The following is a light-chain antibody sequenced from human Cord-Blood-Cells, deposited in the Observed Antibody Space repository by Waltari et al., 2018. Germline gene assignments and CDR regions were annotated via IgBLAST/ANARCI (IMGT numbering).Light chain of an antibody. CDR3: QQYNSYSYT. CDR1: PSISSW. Sequence: DIQMTQSPPILSASVGDRVSITCRARPSISSWLVWYQQKPGKAPKLLIYKASSLESGVPSRFSGSGSGTEFTLTISSLQPDDFATYYCQQYNSYSYTFGQGTKLEIK. J-gene: IGKJ2*01. CDR2: KAS. V-gene: IGKV1-5*03.